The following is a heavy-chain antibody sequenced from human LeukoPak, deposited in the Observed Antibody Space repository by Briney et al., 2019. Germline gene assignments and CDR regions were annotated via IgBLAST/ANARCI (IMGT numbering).Heavy chain of an antibody. CDR1: GFTFSSYW. D-gene: IGHD1-26*01. CDR2: IKQDGSDK. Sequence: PGGSLRLSCAASGFTFSSYWMNWVRQAPGKGLEWVANIKQDGSDKYYVDSVKGRFTISRDNAKNSLYLHLNSLRGEDTAVYYCARDESGRRFDYWGQGTLVTVSS. V-gene: IGHV3-7*01. J-gene: IGHJ4*02. CDR3: ARDESGRRFDY.